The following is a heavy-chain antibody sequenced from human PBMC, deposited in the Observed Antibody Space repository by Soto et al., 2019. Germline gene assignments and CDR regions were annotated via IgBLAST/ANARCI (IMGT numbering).Heavy chain of an antibody. CDR1: GGSFTSNNW. Sequence: PSETLSLTCAVSGGSFTSNNWWTWVRQPPGQGLEWIGEIYRTGRTNYNRSLKSRVTISLDKSEKQFSLKVTSLTAADTAVYYCASRDPGTSVDYWGQGTLVTVSS. V-gene: IGHV4-4*02. D-gene: IGHD1-7*01. CDR3: ASRDPGTSVDY. J-gene: IGHJ4*02. CDR2: IYRTGRT.